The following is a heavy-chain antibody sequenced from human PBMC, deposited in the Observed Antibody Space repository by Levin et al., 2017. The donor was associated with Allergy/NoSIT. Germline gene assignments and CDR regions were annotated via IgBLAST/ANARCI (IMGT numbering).Heavy chain of an antibody. V-gene: IGHV3-23*01. CDR1: GFTFSIYA. CDR2: ISGSGGST. D-gene: IGHD6-25*01. Sequence: HSGGSLRLSCAASGFTFSIYAMSWVRQAPGKGLEWVSTISGSGGSTYYADSVKGRFTISRDNSKNTLYLQMNSLRAEDTAVYYCARDDNLWQRGWGQGTLVTVSS. J-gene: IGHJ4*02. CDR3: ARDDNLWQRG.